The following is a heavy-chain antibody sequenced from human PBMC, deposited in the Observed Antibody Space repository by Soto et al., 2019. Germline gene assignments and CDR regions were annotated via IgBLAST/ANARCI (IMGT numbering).Heavy chain of an antibody. CDR1: GGTFSSYT. J-gene: IGHJ4*02. CDR3: ARDTYYDYVWGSYRPTFFDY. Sequence: ASVKVSCKASGGTFSSYTISWVRQAPGQGLEWMGIINPSGGSTSYAQNFQGRVTMTRDTSTSTVYMELSSLRFEDTAVYYCARDTYYDYVWGSYRPTFFDYWGQGTLVTVSS. V-gene: IGHV1-46*01. D-gene: IGHD3-16*02. CDR2: INPSGGST.